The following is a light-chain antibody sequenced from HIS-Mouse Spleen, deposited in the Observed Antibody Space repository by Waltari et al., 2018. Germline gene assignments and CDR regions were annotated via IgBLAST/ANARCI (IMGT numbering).Light chain of an antibody. CDR3: QKYNSAPLIT. Sequence: DIQMTQSPSSLSASVGDRVTITCRASQGISNYLAWYQQKPGKVPKLLSYAASTLQSGVPSRFSGSGSGTDFTLTISSLQPEDVATYYCQKYNSAPLITFGQGTRLEIK. CDR1: QGISNY. J-gene: IGKJ5*01. CDR2: AAS. V-gene: IGKV1-27*01.